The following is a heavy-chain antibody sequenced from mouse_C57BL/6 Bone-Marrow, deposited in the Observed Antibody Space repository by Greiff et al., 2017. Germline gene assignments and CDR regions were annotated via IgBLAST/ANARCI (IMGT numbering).Heavy chain of an antibody. V-gene: IGHV14-3*01. Sequence: EVQLQQSVAELVRPGASVKLSCTASGFNIKNTYMHWVKQRPEQGLEWIGRIDPANGNTKYAPEFQGKATITADTSSNTADLQLSSLTSEDTAIYYWAHLLLRYHYYAMDYWGQGTSVTVSS. D-gene: IGHD1-1*01. J-gene: IGHJ4*01. CDR3: AHLLLRYHYYAMDY. CDR2: IDPANGNT. CDR1: GFNIKNTY.